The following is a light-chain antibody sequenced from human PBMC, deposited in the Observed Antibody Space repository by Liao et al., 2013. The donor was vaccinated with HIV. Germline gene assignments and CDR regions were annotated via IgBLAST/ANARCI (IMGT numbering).Light chain of an antibody. CDR2: QDN. CDR1: KLGDKY. J-gene: IGLJ1*01. Sequence: SYELTQPPSVSVSPGQTASITCSGDKLGDKYVCWYQQKPGQSPVLVIYQDNKRPSGIPERFSGSNSGNTATLTISGTQAIDEADYYCQAWGSTSAYVFGTGTKVTVL. V-gene: IGLV3-1*01. CDR3: QAWGSTSAYV.